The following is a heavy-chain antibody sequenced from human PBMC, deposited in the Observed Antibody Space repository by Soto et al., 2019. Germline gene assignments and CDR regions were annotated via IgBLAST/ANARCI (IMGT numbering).Heavy chain of an antibody. Sequence: QVQLVQSGAEVKKPGSSVKVSCKASGGTFSSYAISWVRQAPGRGLEWMGGIIPIFGTANYAQKFQGRVTITADESTSTAYMELSSLRSEDTAVYYCARSVLRRLDKYYFDYWGQGTLVTVSS. CDR3: ARSVLRRLDKYYFDY. V-gene: IGHV1-69*01. CDR2: IIPIFGTA. J-gene: IGHJ4*02. D-gene: IGHD6-19*01. CDR1: GGTFSSYA.